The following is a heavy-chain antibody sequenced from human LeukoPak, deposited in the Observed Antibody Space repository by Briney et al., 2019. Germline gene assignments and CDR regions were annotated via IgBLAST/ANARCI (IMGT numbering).Heavy chain of an antibody. Sequence: GASVKVSCKASGYTFTGYYMHWVRQAPGQGLEWMGWINPNSGGTNYAQKFQGRVTMTRDTSISTAYMELSRLRSVDTAVYYCARAYCSSTSCYTAGYWGQGTLVTVSS. CDR1: GYTFTGYY. CDR3: ARAYCSSTSCYTAGY. CDR2: INPNSGGT. V-gene: IGHV1-2*02. J-gene: IGHJ4*02. D-gene: IGHD2-2*02.